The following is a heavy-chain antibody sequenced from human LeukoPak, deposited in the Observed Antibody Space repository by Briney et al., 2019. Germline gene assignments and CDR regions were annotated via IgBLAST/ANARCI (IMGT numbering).Heavy chain of an antibody. Sequence: ASVKVSCKASGYTFTGYYMHWVRQAPGQGLEWMGWINPNSGGTNYAQKFQGRVTMTRDTSISTAYMELSRLRSDDTAVYYRARGWSYYGSGSYYIDPHFDYWGQGTLVTVSS. CDR3: ARGWSYYGSGSYYIDPHFDY. CDR2: INPNSGGT. D-gene: IGHD3-10*01. J-gene: IGHJ4*02. CDR1: GYTFTGYY. V-gene: IGHV1-2*02.